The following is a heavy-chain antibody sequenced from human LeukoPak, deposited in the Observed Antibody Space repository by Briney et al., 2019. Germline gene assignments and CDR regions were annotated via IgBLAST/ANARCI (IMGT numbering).Heavy chain of an antibody. V-gene: IGHV3-9*01. D-gene: IGHD3-10*01. CDR2: ISWNSGSV. CDR1: GFTFDDYA. CDR3: AKLGGYYYGSGRSHDY. J-gene: IGHJ4*02. Sequence: PGRSLRLSCAASGFTFDDYAMHWVRQAPGKGLEWVSGISWNSGSVGYADSVKGRFTISRDNAKNSLYLQMNSLRAEDTALYYCAKLGGYYYGSGRSHDYWGQGTLVTVSS.